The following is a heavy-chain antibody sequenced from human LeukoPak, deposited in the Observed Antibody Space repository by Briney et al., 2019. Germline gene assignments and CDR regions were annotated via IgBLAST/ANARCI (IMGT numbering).Heavy chain of an antibody. J-gene: IGHJ4*02. CDR2: ISYDGSNK. CDR3: ARDWFHAIDY. D-gene: IGHD2/OR15-2a*01. CDR1: GFTLSSYG. Sequence: PGGSLRLSCAASGFTLSSYGMHWDRQAPGKGLEWVAVISYDGSNKYYADSVKGRFTISRDNSKNTLYLQMNSLRAEDTAVYYCARDWFHAIDYWGQGTLVTVSS. V-gene: IGHV3-30*03.